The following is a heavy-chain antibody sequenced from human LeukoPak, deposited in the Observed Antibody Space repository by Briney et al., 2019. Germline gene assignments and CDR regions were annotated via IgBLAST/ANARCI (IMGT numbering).Heavy chain of an antibody. CDR2: IYGSGQTT. Sequence: GGSLRLSCAASGFTFSNYAMTWVRQAPGKGLEWVSGIYGSGQTTYYADSVKGRFTISRDNSKNTLYLQMNRLRAEDTAVYYCSKVSKQWADGYLDFWGQGAPVTVSS. J-gene: IGHJ4*02. V-gene: IGHV3-23*01. D-gene: IGHD6-19*01. CDR3: SKVSKQWADGYLDF. CDR1: GFTFSNYA.